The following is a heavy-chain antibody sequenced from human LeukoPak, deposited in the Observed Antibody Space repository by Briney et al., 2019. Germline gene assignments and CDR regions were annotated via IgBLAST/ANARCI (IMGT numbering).Heavy chain of an antibody. CDR3: ARGSFGSSWELDY. Sequence: SETLSLTCTVSGSSISSYYWSWIRQPPEKGLEWIGYIYYSGSTNYNPSLKSRVTISVDTSKNQFSLKLSSVTAADTAVYYCARGSFGSSWELDYWGQGTLVTVSS. CDR1: GSSISSYY. CDR2: IYYSGST. V-gene: IGHV4-59*01. D-gene: IGHD6-13*01. J-gene: IGHJ4*02.